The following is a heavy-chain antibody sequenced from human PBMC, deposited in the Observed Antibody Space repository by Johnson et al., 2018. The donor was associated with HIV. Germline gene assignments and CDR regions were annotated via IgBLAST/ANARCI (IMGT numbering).Heavy chain of an antibody. CDR2: IYSGGST. D-gene: IGHD3-16*01. J-gene: IGHJ3*02. CDR3: AIGEGGDAFDI. CDR1: GFTVSSNY. Sequence: GSLRLSCAASGFTVSSNYMSWVRQAPGKGLDWVSVIYSGGSTYYADSVKGRFTISRDNSKNTLYLQMNSLRAEDTAVYYCAIGEGGDAFDIWGQGTMVTISS. V-gene: IGHV3-53*01.